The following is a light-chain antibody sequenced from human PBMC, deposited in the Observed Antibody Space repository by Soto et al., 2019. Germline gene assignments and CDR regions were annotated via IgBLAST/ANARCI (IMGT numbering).Light chain of an antibody. CDR3: CSYVDNYTFV. CDR2: DVT. V-gene: IGLV2-11*01. Sequence: QSALTQPRSVSGSPGQSVTISCTGTSSDVGGYNYVSWYQLHPGKAPKLIIYDVTKRLSGVPDRFSGSKSGNTASLTISGLQAEDEADYSCCSYVDNYTFVFGTGTKVTVL. CDR1: SSDVGGYNY. J-gene: IGLJ1*01.